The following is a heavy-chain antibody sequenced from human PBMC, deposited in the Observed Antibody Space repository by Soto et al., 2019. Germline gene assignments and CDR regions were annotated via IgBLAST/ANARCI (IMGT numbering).Heavy chain of an antibody. CDR2: ISNSGDS. J-gene: IGHJ6*02. Sequence: IVSGGNNGHDGCRWIRQPPGKGLEWIGYISNSGDSNHNPSLGSRVTISGPTSTNQFSLKVTSLTAADTAVYYCESGYSGPRAAVWGQGTTVNVSS. V-gene: IGHV4-59*01. D-gene: IGHD5-12*01. CDR1: GGNNGHDG. CDR3: ESGYSGPRAAV.